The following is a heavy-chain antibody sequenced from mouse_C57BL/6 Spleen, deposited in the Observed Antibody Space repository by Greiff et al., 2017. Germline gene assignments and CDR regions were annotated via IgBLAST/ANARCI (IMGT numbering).Heavy chain of an antibody. Sequence: QVQLQQPGAELVRPGSSVKLSCKASGYTFTSYWMHWVKQRPIQGLEWIGNIDPSDSETHYNQKFKDKATLTVDKSSSTAYMQLSSLTSEDSAVYYCARHGYDYDENYYAMDYGGQGTSVTVSS. CDR1: GYTFTSYW. J-gene: IGHJ4*01. D-gene: IGHD2-4*01. V-gene: IGHV1-52*01. CDR2: IDPSDSET. CDR3: ARHGYDYDENYYAMDY.